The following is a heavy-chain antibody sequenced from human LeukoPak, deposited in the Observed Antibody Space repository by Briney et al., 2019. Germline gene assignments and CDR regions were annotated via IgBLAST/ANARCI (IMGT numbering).Heavy chain of an antibody. D-gene: IGHD3-10*01. CDR1: GFTVSSNY. Sequence: GGSLRLSCAASGFTVSSNYMSWVRQAPGKGLEWVSVIYSGGSTYYADSVKGRFTISRDNSKNTLYLQMNSLRAEDTAVYYCARALDYYGSGGFDYWGQGTLVTVSS. V-gene: IGHV3-53*01. CDR3: ARALDYYGSGGFDY. CDR2: IYSGGST. J-gene: IGHJ4*02.